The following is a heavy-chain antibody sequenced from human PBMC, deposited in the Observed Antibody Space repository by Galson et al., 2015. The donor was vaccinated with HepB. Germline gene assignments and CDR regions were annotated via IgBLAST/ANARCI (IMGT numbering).Heavy chain of an antibody. J-gene: IGHJ6*02. CDR1: GDSVSSNSAS. CDR2: TYFMSKWHN. V-gene: IGHV6-1*01. CDR3: ARAPNFKSGWPNYYSYYCGMDV. Sequence: CAISGDSVSSNSASWNWVRQSPSRGLEWLGRTYFMSKWHNDYAVSVKTRITIIEDTSKNQFSLQLSSVTPDDTAVYYCARAPNFKSGWPNYYSYYCGMDVWGQGTTVTVSS. D-gene: IGHD6-19*01.